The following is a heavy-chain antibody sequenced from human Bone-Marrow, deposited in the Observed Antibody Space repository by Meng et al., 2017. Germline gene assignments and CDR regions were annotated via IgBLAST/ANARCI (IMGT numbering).Heavy chain of an antibody. V-gene: IGHV4-34*01. CDR2: INHSGST. D-gene: IGHD2-21*01. Sequence: QVQLQQWGAGLWKPSETLSLTCAVYGGSFSGCYWSWIRQPPGKGLDWIGKINHSGSTNDNPSLKSRVTISIDTSRNQLSLKLSSVTAADTAVYYCRLAYCMGDCVDYWGQGTLVTVSS. CDR3: RLAYCMGDCVDY. J-gene: IGHJ4*02. CDR1: GGSFSGCY.